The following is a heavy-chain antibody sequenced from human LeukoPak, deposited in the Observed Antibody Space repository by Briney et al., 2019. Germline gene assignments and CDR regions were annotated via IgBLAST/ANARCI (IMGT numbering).Heavy chain of an antibody. J-gene: IGHJ4*02. CDR1: GFTFSSYA. CDR3: AKCQAVAGIGPLGFDY. V-gene: IGHV3-23*01. CDR2: ISGSGGST. Sequence: PGGSLRLSCAASGFTFSSYAMSWVRQAPGKGLEWVSAISGSGGSTYYADSVKGRFTISRDNSKNTLYLQMNSLRAEDTAVYYCAKCQAVAGIGPLGFDYWGQGTLVTVSS. D-gene: IGHD6-19*01.